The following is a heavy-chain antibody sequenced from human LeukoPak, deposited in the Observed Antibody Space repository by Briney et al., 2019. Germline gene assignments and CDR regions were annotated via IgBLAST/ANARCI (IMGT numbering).Heavy chain of an antibody. Sequence: ASVKVSCKASGYTFTSYGISWVRQAPGQGLEWMGWISAYNGNTNYAQKLQGRVTMTTDTSTSTAYMELRSLRSDDTAVYYCARANEGPVRRIGHFDYWGQGTLVTVSS. V-gene: IGHV1-18*01. CDR2: ISAYNGNT. D-gene: IGHD1-1*01. J-gene: IGHJ4*02. CDR1: GYTFTSYG. CDR3: ARANEGPVRRIGHFDY.